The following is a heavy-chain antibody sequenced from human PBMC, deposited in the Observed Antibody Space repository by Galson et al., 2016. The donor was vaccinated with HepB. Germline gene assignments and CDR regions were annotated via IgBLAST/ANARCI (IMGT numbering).Heavy chain of an antibody. CDR2: DGRNK. J-gene: IGHJ4*02. Sequence: DGRNKYYADSVKGRFTISRDNSENTVYLQMNRLRVEDTAVYYCAKNDILAGYSAFDYWGQGTLVTVSS. D-gene: IGHD3-9*01. CDR3: AKNDILAGYSAFDY. V-gene: IGHV3-30*02.